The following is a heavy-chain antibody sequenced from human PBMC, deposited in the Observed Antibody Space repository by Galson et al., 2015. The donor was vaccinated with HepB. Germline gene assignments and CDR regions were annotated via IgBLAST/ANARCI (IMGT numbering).Heavy chain of an antibody. D-gene: IGHD6-19*01. CDR2: IYPGDSDT. J-gene: IGHJ3*02. Sequence: QSGAEVKKPGESLKMSCEGSGYTFTTYWIAWVRQMPGKGLEWMGSIYPGDSDTRYSPSFQGQVTISADKSISTAYLQWSSPKASDTAMYYCARSIAVAGSTRAFDIWGQGTMVTVSS. CDR3: ARSIAVAGSTRAFDI. CDR1: GYTFTTYW. V-gene: IGHV5-51*03.